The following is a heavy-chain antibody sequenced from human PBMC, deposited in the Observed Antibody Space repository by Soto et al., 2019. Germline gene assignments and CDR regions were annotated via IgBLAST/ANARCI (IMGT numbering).Heavy chain of an antibody. J-gene: IGHJ4*02. CDR3: AREIVVARGASYFDY. CDR2: IRQDGSEK. CDR1: EVSCSSDW. V-gene: IGHV3-7*04. D-gene: IGHD2-2*01. Sequence: PAGCLSLPGVGSEVSCSSDWLTGVRQAPGKGLEWVGNIRQDGSEKNYVDSVKGRFTISRDNAKNSLYLQMNSLRAEDTAVYYCAREIVVARGASYFDYWGPGTLVTVSS.